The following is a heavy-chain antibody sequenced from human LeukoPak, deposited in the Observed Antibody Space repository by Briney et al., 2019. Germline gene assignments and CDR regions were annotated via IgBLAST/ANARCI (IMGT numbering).Heavy chain of an antibody. D-gene: IGHD2-21*01. J-gene: IGHJ6*03. CDR3: ARVGYYPDYYMDV. V-gene: IGHV4-38-2*02. Sequence: SETLSLTCTVSGYSITSGQYWGWIRQPPEKGLEWIGTIFHSGSTYYNPSLKSRVTISVDTSKNQFSLKLSSVTAADTAVYFCARVGYYPDYYMDVWGKGTTVTISS. CDR1: GYSITSGQY. CDR2: IFHSGST.